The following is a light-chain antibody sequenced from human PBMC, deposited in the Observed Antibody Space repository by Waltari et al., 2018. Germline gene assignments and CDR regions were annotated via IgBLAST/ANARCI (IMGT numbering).Light chain of an antibody. V-gene: IGLV2-14*01. CDR3: SSYTSSATLV. CDR2: DVT. CDR1: SSDVGGYDY. J-gene: IGLJ3*02. Sequence: QSALTQPASVSGSPGQSITISCTGTSSDVGGYDYVSWYQQHPDKAPKLLIYDVTNRPSGVFNRFSGSKSGNTAALTISGLQAEDETYYYCSSYTSSATLVFGGGTKLTVL.